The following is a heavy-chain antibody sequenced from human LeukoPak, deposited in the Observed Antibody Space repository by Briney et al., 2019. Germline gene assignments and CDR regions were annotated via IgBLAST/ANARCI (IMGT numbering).Heavy chain of an antibody. CDR1: GGSISSSSYY. CDR3: ARFVAGLTYYYGSGSYPDY. Sequence: KASETLSLTCTVSGGSISSSSYYWGWIRQPPGKGLEWIGSIYYTGSTYYSPSLKSRVTISVDTSKNQFSLKLSSVTAADTAVYYCARFVAGLTYYYGSGSYPDYWGQGTLVTVSS. V-gene: IGHV4-39*01. D-gene: IGHD3-10*01. CDR2: IYYTGST. J-gene: IGHJ4*02.